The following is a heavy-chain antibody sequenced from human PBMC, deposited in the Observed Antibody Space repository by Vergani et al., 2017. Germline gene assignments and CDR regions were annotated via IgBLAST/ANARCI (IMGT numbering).Heavy chain of an antibody. D-gene: IGHD2-21*01. Sequence: EVHLEESGGGLVQPGGSLRLSCAASGFTFGDYYMAWIRRAPGKGLDWVASIKRDGTETFYLDSVKGRFTISRDNAKTTLYLQMNSLRDEDRGVYYCARISCGSAPYLHYWGQGTLVTVSS. J-gene: IGHJ1*01. CDR1: GFTFGDYY. CDR3: ARISCGSAPYLHY. V-gene: IGHV3-7*01. CDR2: IKRDGTET.